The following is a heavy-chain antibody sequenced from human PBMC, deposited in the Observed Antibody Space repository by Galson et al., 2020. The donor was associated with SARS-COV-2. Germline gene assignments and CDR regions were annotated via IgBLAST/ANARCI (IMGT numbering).Heavy chain of an antibody. J-gene: IGHJ4*02. CDR2: IYYSGRT. Sequence: SETLSLTCTVSGGSISSGGYYWSWIRQHPGKGLEWIGYIYYSGRTYYNPSLKSRVTISVDTSKNQFSLKLSSVTAADTAVYYCARAVTIFGVVPQGAFDYWGQGTLVTVSS. D-gene: IGHD3-3*01. V-gene: IGHV4-31*03. CDR3: ARAVTIFGVVPQGAFDY. CDR1: GGSISSGGYY.